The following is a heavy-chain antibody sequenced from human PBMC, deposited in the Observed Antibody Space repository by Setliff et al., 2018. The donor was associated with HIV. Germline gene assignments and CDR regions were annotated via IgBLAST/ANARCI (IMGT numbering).Heavy chain of an antibody. V-gene: IGHV1-8*02. Sequence: ASVKVSCKASGYTFSSYDINWVRQATGQGLEWMGWMNPNSGNTGYAQRFQGRVTMTRDTSGSTAYMELSSLRSEDTAVYYCARAQYQLLEPPTYNWFDPWGQGTLVTVSS. D-gene: IGHD2-2*01. CDR3: ARAQYQLLEPPTYNWFDP. CDR2: MNPNSGNT. J-gene: IGHJ5*02. CDR1: GYTFSSYD.